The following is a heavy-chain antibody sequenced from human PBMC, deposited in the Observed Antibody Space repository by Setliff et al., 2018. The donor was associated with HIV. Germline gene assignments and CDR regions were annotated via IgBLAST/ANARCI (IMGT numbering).Heavy chain of an antibody. Sequence: SETLSLTCAVYGGTFSGYYWSWIRQSPGKELEWIGGINHSGSTNYNPSHKSRVAISVDTSKNQFSRKVTSVTAADTALYYCARQFGSGYYCDYWGQATLVTVSS. V-gene: IGHV4-34*01. D-gene: IGHD3-22*01. CDR3: ARQFGSGYYCDY. J-gene: IGHJ4*02. CDR1: GGTFSGYY. CDR2: INHSGST.